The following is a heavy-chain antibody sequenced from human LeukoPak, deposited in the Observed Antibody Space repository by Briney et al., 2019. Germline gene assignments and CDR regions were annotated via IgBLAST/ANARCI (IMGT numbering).Heavy chain of an antibody. V-gene: IGHV4-34*01. CDR1: GGSFSGYY. Sequence: SETLSLTCAVYGGSFSGYYWSWIRQPPGKGLEWIGEINHIGSTNYNPSLKSRVTISVDTSKNQFSLKLSSVTAADTAVYYCARRGYYYGPGSYYNGIRSLLFDYWGQGTLVTVSS. CDR3: ARRGYYYGPGSYYNGIRSLLFDY. CDR2: INHIGST. D-gene: IGHD3-10*01. J-gene: IGHJ4*02.